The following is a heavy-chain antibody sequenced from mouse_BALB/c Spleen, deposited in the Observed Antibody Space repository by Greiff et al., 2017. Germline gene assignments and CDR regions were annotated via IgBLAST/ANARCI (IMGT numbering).Heavy chain of an antibody. J-gene: IGHJ4*01. V-gene: IGHV10-1*02. Sequence: EVKVEESGGGLVQPKGSLKLSCAASGFTFNTYAMNWVRQAPGKGLEWVARIRSKSNNYATYYADSVKDRFTISRDDSQSMLYLQMNNLKTEDTAMYYCVSRYDGYPWDYWGQGTSVTVSS. D-gene: IGHD2-3*01. CDR2: IRSKSNNYAT. CDR1: GFTFNTYA. CDR3: VSRYDGYPWDY.